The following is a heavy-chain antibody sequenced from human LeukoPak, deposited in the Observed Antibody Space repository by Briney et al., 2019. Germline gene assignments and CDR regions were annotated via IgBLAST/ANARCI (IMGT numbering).Heavy chain of an antibody. CDR2: ISGSGGST. CDR1: GFTFSSYA. V-gene: IGHV3-23*01. Sequence: GGSLRLSCAASGFTFSSYAMSWVRQAPGKGLEWVSAISGSGGSTYYADSVKGRFTISRDNSKNTLYLQMNGLRAEDTAVYYCAKDRSSIAVAGTYDYWGQGTLVTVSS. D-gene: IGHD6-19*01. CDR3: AKDRSSIAVAGTYDY. J-gene: IGHJ4*02.